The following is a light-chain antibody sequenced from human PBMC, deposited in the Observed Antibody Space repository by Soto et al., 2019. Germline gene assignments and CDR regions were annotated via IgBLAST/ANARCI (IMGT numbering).Light chain of an antibody. Sequence: EIVMTQSPATLSVSPGERATLSCRASQSVSSNLDWYQQKPGQAPRLLIYGASTRATGIPARSSGSGSGTEFPLTISSLQSEDFAVYYGQQYNNWPWTFGQGTKVEI. CDR1: QSVSSN. J-gene: IGKJ1*01. CDR3: QQYNNWPWT. V-gene: IGKV3-15*01. CDR2: GAS.